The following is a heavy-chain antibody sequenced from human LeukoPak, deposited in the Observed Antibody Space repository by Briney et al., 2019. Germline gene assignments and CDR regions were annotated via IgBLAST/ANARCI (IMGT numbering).Heavy chain of an antibody. J-gene: IGHJ5*02. CDR2: ISYDGSNK. CDR1: GFTFSSYA. D-gene: IGHD3-10*01. Sequence: GRSLRLSCAASGFTFSSYAMHWVRQAPGKGLGWVAVISYDGSNKYYADSVKGRFTISRDNSKNTLYLQMNSLRAEDTAVYYCARGGWFGELFSEFDPWGQGTLVTVSS. V-gene: IGHV3-30*04. CDR3: ARGGWFGELFSEFDP.